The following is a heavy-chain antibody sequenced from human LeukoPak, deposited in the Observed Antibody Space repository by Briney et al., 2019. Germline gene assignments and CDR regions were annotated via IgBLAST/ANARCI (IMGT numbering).Heavy chain of an antibody. CDR2: IFYSGST. Sequence: SETLSLTCSVSGGSINYYYWSWVRQPPGKGLEWVGYIFYSGSTNYNPSLKSRVTLSVDTSKNQFSLKLSSVTAADTAVYYCARHPPRDSSGNDAFDIWGQGTMVTVSS. D-gene: IGHD3-22*01. CDR3: ARHPPRDSSGNDAFDI. CDR1: GGSINYYY. V-gene: IGHV4-59*08. J-gene: IGHJ3*02.